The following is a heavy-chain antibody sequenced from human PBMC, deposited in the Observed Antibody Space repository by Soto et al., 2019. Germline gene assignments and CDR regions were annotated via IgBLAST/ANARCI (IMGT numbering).Heavy chain of an antibody. D-gene: IGHD3-9*01. CDR3: ARGDGSTWLLFDY. CDR1: GYTFTGYY. V-gene: IGHV1-2*02. Sequence: ASLKVSCKASGYTFTGYYMHWVRQAPGQGLGWMGWINPNSGGTNYAQKFQGRVTMTRDTSISTAYMELSRLRSDDTAVYYCARGDGSTWLLFDYWGQGTLVTVSS. CDR2: INPNSGGT. J-gene: IGHJ4*02.